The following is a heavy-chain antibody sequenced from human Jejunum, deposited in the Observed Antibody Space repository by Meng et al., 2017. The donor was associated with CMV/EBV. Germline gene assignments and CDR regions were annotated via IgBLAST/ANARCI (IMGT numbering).Heavy chain of an antibody. D-gene: IGHD6-25*01. Sequence: ASGYTFTGYYMHWVRQAPGQGLEWMGWINPNSGGTNYAQNFQGSVTMTRDTSITTAYMELSRLRSDDTAMYYCARRGAVSGSFDYWGQGTLVTVSS. V-gene: IGHV1-2*02. J-gene: IGHJ4*02. CDR2: INPNSGGT. CDR3: ARRGAVSGSFDY. CDR1: GYTFTGYY.